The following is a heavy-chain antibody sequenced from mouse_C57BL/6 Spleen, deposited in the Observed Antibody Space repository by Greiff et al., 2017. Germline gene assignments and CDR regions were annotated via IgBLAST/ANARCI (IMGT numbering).Heavy chain of an antibody. CDR1: GFTFSSYG. D-gene: IGHD1-1*01. CDR3: ARGNYYGSWFAY. Sequence: EVKLMESGGDLVKPGGSLKLSCAASGFTFSSYGMSWVRQTPDTRLEWVATISSGGSYTYYPDSVKGRFTISRDNAKNTLYLQMSSLKSEDTAMXYCARGNYYGSWFAYWGQGTLVTVSA. V-gene: IGHV5-6*02. CDR2: ISSGGSYT. J-gene: IGHJ3*01.